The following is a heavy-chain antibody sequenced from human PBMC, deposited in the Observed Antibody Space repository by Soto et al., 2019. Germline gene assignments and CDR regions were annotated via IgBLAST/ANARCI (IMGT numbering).Heavy chain of an antibody. CDR2: ISYTGRT. CDR1: GDSVTSGSYY. J-gene: IGHJ6*02. Sequence: SETLSLTCIVSGDSVTSGSYYWTWLRQPPGKGLEWIGYISYTGRTKYNPSLQSRVTISVDTSKNDFTLNLSSVTAADTAVYFCAREWGLLPYYVMNVWGHGTAVTVSS. CDR3: AREWGLLPYYVMNV. D-gene: IGHD7-27*01. V-gene: IGHV4-61*03.